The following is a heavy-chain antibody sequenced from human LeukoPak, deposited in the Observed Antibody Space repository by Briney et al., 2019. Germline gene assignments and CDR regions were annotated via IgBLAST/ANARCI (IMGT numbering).Heavy chain of an antibody. V-gene: IGHV3-9*01. CDR1: GFTFDDYA. Sequence: GGSLRLSCAASGFTFDDYAMHWVRQAPGTGLEWVSGISWNSGSIGYADSVKGRFTISRDNAKNSLYLQMNSLRAEDTALYYCAKDIIPWAVAGTFFDYWGQGTLVTVSS. D-gene: IGHD6-19*01. J-gene: IGHJ4*02. CDR2: ISWNSGSI. CDR3: AKDIIPWAVAGTFFDY.